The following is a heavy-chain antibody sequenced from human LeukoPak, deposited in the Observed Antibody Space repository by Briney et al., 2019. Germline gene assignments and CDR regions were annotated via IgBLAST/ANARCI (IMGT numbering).Heavy chain of an antibody. CDR1: GFTFSSYS. CDR3: AQGLQGY. D-gene: IGHD6-25*01. CDR2: ISSSSYV. Sequence: PGGSLRLSCAASGFTFSSYSMNWVRQAPGKGLEWVSSISSSSYVYYADSVKGRFTISRDNAKNSLYLQMNSLRAEDTAVYYCAQGLQGYWGQGTLVTVSS. J-gene: IGHJ4*02. V-gene: IGHV3-21*01.